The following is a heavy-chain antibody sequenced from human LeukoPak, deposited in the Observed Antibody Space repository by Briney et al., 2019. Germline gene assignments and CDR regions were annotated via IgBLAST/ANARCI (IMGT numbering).Heavy chain of an antibody. J-gene: IGHJ5*02. CDR3: ARAQGLITMVRGSRTWGNWFDP. Sequence: SETLSLTCAVSGGSISSSNWWSWVRQPPGKGLEWIGEIYHSGSTNYNPSLKSRVTISVATSKNQFSLKLSSVTAADTAVYYCARAQGLITMVRGSRTWGNWFDPWGQGTLVTVSS. V-gene: IGHV4-4*02. CDR1: GGSISSSNW. D-gene: IGHD3-10*01. CDR2: IYHSGST.